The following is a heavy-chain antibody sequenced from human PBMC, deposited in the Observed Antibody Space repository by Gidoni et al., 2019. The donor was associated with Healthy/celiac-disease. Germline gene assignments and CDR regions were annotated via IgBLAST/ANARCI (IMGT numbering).Heavy chain of an antibody. CDR1: GFTFSSYV. CDR2: IWYDGSNK. J-gene: IGHJ6*03. V-gene: IGHV3-33*01. Sequence: QVQLVESGGVVVQPGRSLRPSCAASGFTFSSYVMHWVRQAPAKGLEWVAVIWYDGSNKYYADSVKGRFTISRDNSKNTLYLQMNSLRAEDTAVYYCARDRAYCSSTSCLYYYYYYMDVWGKGTTVTVSS. D-gene: IGHD2-2*01. CDR3: ARDRAYCSSTSCLYYYYYYMDV.